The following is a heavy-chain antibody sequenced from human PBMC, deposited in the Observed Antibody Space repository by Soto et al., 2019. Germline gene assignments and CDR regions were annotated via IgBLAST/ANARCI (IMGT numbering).Heavy chain of an antibody. Sequence: ASVKVSCKVSENTLTELSMHWVRQAPGKGLEWMGGFDPEDGETIYAQKFQGRVTMTEDTSTDTAYMELSSLRSEDTAVYYCATLVATKKYYFDYWGQGTLVTVSS. CDR2: FDPEDGET. CDR3: ATLVATKKYYFDY. CDR1: ENTLTELS. D-gene: IGHD5-12*01. V-gene: IGHV1-24*01. J-gene: IGHJ4*02.